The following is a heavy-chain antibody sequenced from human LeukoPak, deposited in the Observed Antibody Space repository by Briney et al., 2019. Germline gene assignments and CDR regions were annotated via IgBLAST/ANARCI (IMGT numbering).Heavy chain of an antibody. Sequence: SETLSLTCTVSGGSISSYHWSWIRQPPEKGLEWVGYISYSGSTNYNPSLKSRVTISVDTSKNQFSLKLSSVTAADTAIYYCAREAGEYSSSWLDAFDIWGQGTMVTVSS. V-gene: IGHV4-59*01. CDR3: AREAGEYSSSWLDAFDI. J-gene: IGHJ3*02. CDR1: GGSISSYH. D-gene: IGHD6-13*01. CDR2: ISYSGST.